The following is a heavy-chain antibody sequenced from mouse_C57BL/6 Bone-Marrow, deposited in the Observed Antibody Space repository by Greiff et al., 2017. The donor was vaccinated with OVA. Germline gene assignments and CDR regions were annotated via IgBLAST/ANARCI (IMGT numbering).Heavy chain of an antibody. D-gene: IGHD2-3*01. V-gene: IGHV5-4*03. CDR1: GFTFSSYA. J-gene: IGHJ1*03. CDR3: AFDGYYWYFDV. Sequence: EVKLMESGGGLVKPGGSLKLSCAASGFTFSSYAMSWVRQTPEKRLEWVATISDGGSYTYYPDNVKGRFTISRDNAKNTLYLQMSHLKSEDTAMYYCAFDGYYWYFDVWGTGTTVTVSS. CDR2: ISDGGSYT.